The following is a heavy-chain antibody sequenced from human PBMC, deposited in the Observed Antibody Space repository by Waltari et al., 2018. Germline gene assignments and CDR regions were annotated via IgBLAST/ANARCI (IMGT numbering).Heavy chain of an antibody. V-gene: IGHV3-30*18. CDR3: AKADGNPWNFEYYGMDV. CDR2: ISQGGRKE. Sequence: QVHLMESGGGVVQPGRSLRLSCAASGFMFRGYGMHWVRQAPGKGLEWVAVISQGGRKEYYGDAVKGRFNISRDNSKNIVYLQMNSLRGDDTAVYHCAKADGNPWNFEYYGMDVWGPGTTVTVSS. J-gene: IGHJ6*02. D-gene: IGHD3-16*01. CDR1: GFMFRGYG.